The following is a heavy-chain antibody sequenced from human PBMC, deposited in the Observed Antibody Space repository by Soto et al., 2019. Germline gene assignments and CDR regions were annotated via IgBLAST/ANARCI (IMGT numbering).Heavy chain of an antibody. D-gene: IGHD2-8*02. J-gene: IGHJ4*02. V-gene: IGHV4-59*01. Sequence: QVQLQESGPGLVKPSETLSLTCTVSGGSIRLYYWNWIRQPPGMGLEWIGNIYHTGSTSYSPSLKNRVTISVDTSKNQFSLRLTSVTSADTAVYFCARVEYTGGIYYPYDYWGQGILVTVSS. CDR1: GGSIRLYY. CDR2: IYHTGST. CDR3: ARVEYTGGIYYPYDY.